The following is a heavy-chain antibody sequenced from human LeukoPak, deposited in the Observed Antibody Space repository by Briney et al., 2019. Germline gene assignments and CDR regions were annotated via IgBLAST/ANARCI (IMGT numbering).Heavy chain of an antibody. J-gene: IGHJ4*02. Sequence: ASVKVSCEASGYTFTSYAMHWVRQAPGQRLEWMGWINAGNGNTKYSQKFQGRVTITRDTSASTAYMELSSLRSEDTAVYYCASAATDSMIVVVKPFDYWGQGTLVTVSS. V-gene: IGHV1-3*01. CDR1: GYTFTSYA. D-gene: IGHD3-22*01. CDR3: ASAATDSMIVVVKPFDY. CDR2: INAGNGNT.